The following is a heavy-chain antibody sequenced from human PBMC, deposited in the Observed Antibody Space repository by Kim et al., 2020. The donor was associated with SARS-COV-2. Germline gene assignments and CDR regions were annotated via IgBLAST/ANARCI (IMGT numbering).Heavy chain of an antibody. CDR2: ISYDGSNK. V-gene: IGHV3-30-3*01. CDR1: GFTFSSYA. CDR3: ARAGQNYYYYYYIDV. Sequence: GGSLRLSCAASGFTFSSYAMHWVRQAPGKGLEWVAVISYDGSNKYYADSVKGRFTISRDNSKNTLYLQMNSLRAEDTAVYYCARAGQNYYYYYYIDVWGKGTTVTVSS. J-gene: IGHJ6*03.